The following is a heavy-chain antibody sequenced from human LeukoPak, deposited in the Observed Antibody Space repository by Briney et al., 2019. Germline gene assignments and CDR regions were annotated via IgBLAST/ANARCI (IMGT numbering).Heavy chain of an antibody. Sequence: SETLSLTCTVSGGSISSSSYYWGWIRQPPGKGLEWIGSIHYSGSTYYNPSLKSRVTISVDTSKNQFSLKLSSVTAADTAVYYCARQTLNIIRYYFDYWGQGTLVTVSS. V-gene: IGHV4-39*01. CDR2: IHYSGST. D-gene: IGHD2/OR15-2a*01. J-gene: IGHJ4*02. CDR3: ARQTLNIIRYYFDY. CDR1: GGSISSSSYY.